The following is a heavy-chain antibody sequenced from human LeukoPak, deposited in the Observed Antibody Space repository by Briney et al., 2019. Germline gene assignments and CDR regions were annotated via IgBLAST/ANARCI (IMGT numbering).Heavy chain of an antibody. D-gene: IGHD6-19*01. CDR2: ISYDGSNK. J-gene: IGHJ4*02. V-gene: IGHV3-30*18. CDR1: GFTFSSYG. Sequence: GGSLRLSCAASGFTFSSYGMHWVRQAPGKALEWVAVISYDGSNKYYADSVKGRFTISRDNSKNTLYLQMNSLRAEDTAVYYCAKERDRSGWYYFDYWGQGTLVTVSS. CDR3: AKERDRSGWYYFDY.